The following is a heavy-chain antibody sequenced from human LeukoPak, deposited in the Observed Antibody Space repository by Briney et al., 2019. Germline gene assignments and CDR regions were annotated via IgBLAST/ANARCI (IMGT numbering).Heavy chain of an antibody. D-gene: IGHD3-10*01. J-gene: IGHJ4*02. CDR3: ARNYGSGSYSGLRFDY. CDR1: EFLVSDNY. Sequence: GGSLRLSCAASEFLVSDNYMSWVRQAPGKGLEWVANIKQDGSENYYVDSVKGRFTISRDNAKNSLDLQMNSLRAEDTAVYYCARNYGSGSYSGLRFDYWGQGTLVTVSS. V-gene: IGHV3-7*01. CDR2: IKQDGSEN.